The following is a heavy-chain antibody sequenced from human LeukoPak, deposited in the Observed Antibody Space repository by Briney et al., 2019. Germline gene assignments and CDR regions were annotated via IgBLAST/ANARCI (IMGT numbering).Heavy chain of an antibody. CDR2: VSYDGSNK. J-gene: IGHJ5*02. Sequence: SCKAPGGTFSSYAMHWVRQAPGKGLEWVTVVSYDGSNKYYADSVKGRFTISRDNSKNTLYLQMNSLRAEDTAVYYCARSHCGSISCYERGWFDPWGQGTLVTVSS. V-gene: IGHV3-30-3*01. D-gene: IGHD2-2*01. CDR3: ARSHCGSISCYERGWFDP. CDR1: GGTFSSYA.